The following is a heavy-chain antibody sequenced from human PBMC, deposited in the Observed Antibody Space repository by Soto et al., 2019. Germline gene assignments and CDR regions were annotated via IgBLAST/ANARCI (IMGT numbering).Heavy chain of an antibody. J-gene: IGHJ4*02. Sequence: PGGSLRPSCAASGSTFSSYAMSWVPQAQGKGLEWVSAISGSGGSTYYADSVKGRFTISRDNSKNTLYLQMNSLRAGDTAVYYCAKGTYYYDSSGYYYYFDYWGQGTLVTVSS. D-gene: IGHD3-22*01. CDR2: ISGSGGST. CDR1: GSTFSSYA. V-gene: IGHV3-23*01. CDR3: AKGTYYYDSSGYYYYFDY.